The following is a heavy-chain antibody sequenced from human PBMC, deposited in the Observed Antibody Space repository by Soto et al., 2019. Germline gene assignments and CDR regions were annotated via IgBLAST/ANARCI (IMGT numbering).Heavy chain of an antibody. Sequence: QPGGSLRLSCAASGFTFSSYWMSWVRQAPGKGLEWVANIKQDGSEKYYVDSVKGRFTISRDNAKNSLYLQMNSLRAEDTAVYYCAREYDGYKFWPDYWGQGALVTVSS. CDR2: IKQDGSEK. CDR1: GFTFSSYW. J-gene: IGHJ4*02. D-gene: IGHD5-12*01. V-gene: IGHV3-7*01. CDR3: AREYDGYKFWPDY.